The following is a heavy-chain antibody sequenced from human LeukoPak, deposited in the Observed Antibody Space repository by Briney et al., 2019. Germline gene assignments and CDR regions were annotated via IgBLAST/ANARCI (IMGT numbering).Heavy chain of an antibody. CDR2: IYHGERP. CDR3: ARVSGLLWFGESIDH. CDR1: GHSISRDYY. J-gene: IGHJ4*02. D-gene: IGHD3-10*01. Sequence: PSETLSLTCAVSGHSISRDYYWGWIRRPPGKGLEWIGNIYHGERPHYNPSLKSRVTISTDTSKNQFSLKMTSVTAADTAIYYCARVSGLLWFGESIDHWGQGTQVTVSS. V-gene: IGHV4-38-2*01.